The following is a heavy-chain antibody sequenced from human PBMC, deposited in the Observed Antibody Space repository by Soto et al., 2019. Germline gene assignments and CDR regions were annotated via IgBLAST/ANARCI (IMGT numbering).Heavy chain of an antibody. D-gene: IGHD6-19*01. Sequence: SETLSLTCAVYGGSFSGYYWNWIRQPPGKGLEWIGEINHSGSTNYNPSLKSRLTISVDTFKNQFSMKLNSVTAADTAVYYCARGPGSGSGGWYLNYWGQGPLVTVSS. CDR3: ARGPGSGSGGWYLNY. CDR2: INHSGST. CDR1: GGSFSGYY. J-gene: IGHJ4*02. V-gene: IGHV4-34*01.